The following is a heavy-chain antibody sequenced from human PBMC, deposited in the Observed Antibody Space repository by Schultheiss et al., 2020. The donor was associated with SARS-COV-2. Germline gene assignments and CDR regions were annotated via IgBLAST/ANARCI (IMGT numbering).Heavy chain of an antibody. CDR2: ISYDGSNK. J-gene: IGHJ4*02. CDR3: VKDLYFDPTSGYGDSPDY. CDR1: GFTFSSYW. Sequence: GGSLRLSCAASGFTFSSYWMHWVRQAPGKGLVWVAVISYDGSNKYYADSVKGRFTISRDNSKNTLYLQMNSLRAEDTAVYYCVKDLYFDPTSGYGDSPDYWGQGTLVTVSS. D-gene: IGHD4-17*01. V-gene: IGHV3-30*18.